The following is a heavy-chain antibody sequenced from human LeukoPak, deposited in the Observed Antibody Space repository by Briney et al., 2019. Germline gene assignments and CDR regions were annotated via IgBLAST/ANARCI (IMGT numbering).Heavy chain of an antibody. V-gene: IGHV1-3*01. CDR1: GYTFTRYA. CDR2: INAGNGNT. Sequence: GASVNVSCKASGYTFTRYAMHWVRQAPGQRLEWMGWINAGNGNTKYSQKFQGRVTITRDTSASTAYMELSSLTSEDTAVYYCARGYYYDSSSPGSLDYWGQGTLVTVSS. CDR3: ARGYYYDSSSPGSLDY. J-gene: IGHJ4*01. D-gene: IGHD3-22*01.